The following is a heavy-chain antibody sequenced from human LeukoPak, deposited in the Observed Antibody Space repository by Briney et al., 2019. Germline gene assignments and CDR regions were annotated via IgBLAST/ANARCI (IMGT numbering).Heavy chain of an antibody. D-gene: IGHD3-10*01. CDR1: GGSISSYY. Sequence: SETLSLTCTVSGGSISSYYWSWIRQPPGKGLEWIGYIYYSGITNYNLSLKSRVTISVDTSKNQFSLKLSSVAAADTAVYYCARDRNYYGSGSPNWFDPWGQGTLVTVSS. CDR2: IYYSGIT. CDR3: ARDRNYYGSGSPNWFDP. V-gene: IGHV4-59*01. J-gene: IGHJ5*02.